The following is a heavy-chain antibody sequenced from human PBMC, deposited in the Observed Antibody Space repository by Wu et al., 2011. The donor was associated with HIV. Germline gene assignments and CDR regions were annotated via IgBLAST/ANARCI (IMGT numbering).Heavy chain of an antibody. CDR3: ARARMLRGPSEMGY. CDR2: IIPIFGTA. J-gene: IGHJ4*02. V-gene: IGHV1-69*05. D-gene: IGHD3-10*01. CDR1: RHLQQLC. Sequence: GSVGEGLLQGFWRHLQQLCYQRGCDTAPGQGLEWMGGIIPIFGTANYAQKFQGRVTITTDESTSTVYLELRSLRSEDTAVYYCARARMLRGPSEMGYWGLGTLVTVSS.